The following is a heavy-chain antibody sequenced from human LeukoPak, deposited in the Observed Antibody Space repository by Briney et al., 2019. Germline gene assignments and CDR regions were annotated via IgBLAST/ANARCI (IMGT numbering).Heavy chain of an antibody. Sequence: SETLSLTCTVSGGSISSYYWSWIRQPPGKGLEWIGYIYYSGSTNYNPSLKSRVTISVGTSKNQFSLKLSSVTAADTAVYYCARMGRGYTFGYDAFDFWGQGTMVTVSS. CDR2: IYYSGST. D-gene: IGHD5-18*01. CDR1: GGSISSYY. CDR3: ARMGRGYTFGYDAFDF. V-gene: IGHV4-59*01. J-gene: IGHJ3*01.